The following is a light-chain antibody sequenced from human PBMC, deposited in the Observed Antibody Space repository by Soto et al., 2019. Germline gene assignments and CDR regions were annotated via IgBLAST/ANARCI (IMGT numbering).Light chain of an antibody. V-gene: IGKV1-5*03. CDR1: QSISSW. CDR3: QQYNSYPLT. J-gene: IGKJ4*01. Sequence: EIQMTQSASTLSASVGDRVTITCRASQSISSWLAWYQQKPGKAPKLLIYKASSLESGVPSRFSGSGSGTEFTLTISSLQPDDFATYYCQQYNSYPLTFGGGTKVDIK. CDR2: KAS.